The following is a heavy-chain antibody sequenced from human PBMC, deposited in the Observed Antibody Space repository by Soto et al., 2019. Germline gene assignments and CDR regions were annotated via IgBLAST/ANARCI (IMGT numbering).Heavy chain of an antibody. Sequence: ASVKVSCKASGSTFTSYYMHWVRQAPGQGLEWMGIINPSGGSTSYAQKFQGRVTMTRDTSTSTVYMELSSLGSEDTAVYYCARTGSPVYYFDYWGQGTLVTVSS. J-gene: IGHJ4*02. CDR2: INPSGGST. D-gene: IGHD7-27*01. CDR3: ARTGSPVYYFDY. V-gene: IGHV1-46*03. CDR1: GSTFTSYY.